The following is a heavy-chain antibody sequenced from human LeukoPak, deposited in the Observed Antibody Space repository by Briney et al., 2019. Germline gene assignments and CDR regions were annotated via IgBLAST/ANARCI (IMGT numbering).Heavy chain of an antibody. J-gene: IGHJ4*02. V-gene: IGHV1-8*03. CDR2: MNPNSGNT. Sequence: ASVKVSCKASGYTFTSYDINWVRQATGQGLEWMGWMNPNSGNTGYAQKFQGRVTITRNTSISTAYMELSSLRSEDTAVYYCARSTLAARPNFDYWGQGTLVTVSS. CDR1: GYTFTSYD. D-gene: IGHD6-6*01. CDR3: ARSTLAARPNFDY.